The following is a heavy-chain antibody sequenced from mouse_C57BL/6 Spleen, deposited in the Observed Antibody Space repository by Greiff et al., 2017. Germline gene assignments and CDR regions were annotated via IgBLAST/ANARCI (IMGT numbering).Heavy chain of an antibody. CDR2: IHPANGNT. D-gene: IGHD1-1*01. J-gene: IGHJ4*01. V-gene: IGHV1-47*01. CDR3: ARTSAYFYYLDY. Sequence: VQLQQSGAELVKPGASVKMSCKASGYTFTTYSIDWVKQRPGQGLEWIGNIHPANGNTKYNEKFKGKATLTVETSSNTAYLELSRLTSEDSAVYYCARTSAYFYYLDYWGQGTTVTVSS. CDR1: GYTFTTYS.